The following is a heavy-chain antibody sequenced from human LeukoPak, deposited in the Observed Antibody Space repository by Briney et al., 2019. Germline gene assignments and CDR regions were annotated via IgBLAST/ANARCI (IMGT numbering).Heavy chain of an antibody. D-gene: IGHD6-6*01. CDR3: ARGGYSSSSGRYFDY. CDR1: GYTFTGYY. V-gene: IGHV1-2*02. Sequence: GASVKVSCKASGYTFTGYYMHWVRQAPGQGLEWMGWINPNSGGTNYAQKFQGRVTMTRDTSISTAYMELSRLRSDDTAVYYCARGGYSSSSGRYFDYWGQGTLVTVSS. CDR2: INPNSGGT. J-gene: IGHJ4*02.